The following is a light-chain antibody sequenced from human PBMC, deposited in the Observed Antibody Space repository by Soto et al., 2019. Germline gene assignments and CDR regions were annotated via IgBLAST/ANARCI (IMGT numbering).Light chain of an antibody. CDR2: GAS. CDR1: QSVGSN. J-gene: IGKJ2*01. V-gene: IGKV3-15*01. Sequence: DIVMTQSPATLSVSPGERATLSCRASQSVGSNLAWYQQKPGQAPRLLIYGASTRTIGIPARFSGSGSGTEFTLTFSSLQSEDFAVYYCQHYNNWPPYTFGQGTKLEIK. CDR3: QHYNNWPPYT.